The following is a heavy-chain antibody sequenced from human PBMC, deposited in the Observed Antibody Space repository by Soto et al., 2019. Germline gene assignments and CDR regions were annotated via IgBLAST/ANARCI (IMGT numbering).Heavy chain of an antibody. Sequence: GGSLRLSCAASGFTFSSYAMSWVRQAPGKGLEWVSAISGSGGSTYYADSVKGRFTISRDNSKNTLYLQMNSLRAEDTAVYYCAKDGGEYCSGGSCSPTGYYFDYWGQGTLVTVS. J-gene: IGHJ4*02. V-gene: IGHV3-23*01. CDR1: GFTFSSYA. D-gene: IGHD2-15*01. CDR3: AKDGGEYCSGGSCSPTGYYFDY. CDR2: ISGSGGST.